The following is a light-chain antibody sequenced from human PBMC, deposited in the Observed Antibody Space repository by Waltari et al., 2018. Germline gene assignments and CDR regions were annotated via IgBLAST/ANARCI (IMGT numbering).Light chain of an antibody. CDR1: QSVSSN. J-gene: IGKJ1*01. V-gene: IGKV3-15*01. CDR3: QQYNNWPPSWT. CDR2: GAS. Sequence: EIAMTQSPATLSVSPGERATLSCRASQSVSSNLAWYQQKPGQAPRLLIYGASTRATGIPARVSGSGSGTEFTLTISSLLSEDFAVYYCQQYNNWPPSWTFGQGTKVEIK.